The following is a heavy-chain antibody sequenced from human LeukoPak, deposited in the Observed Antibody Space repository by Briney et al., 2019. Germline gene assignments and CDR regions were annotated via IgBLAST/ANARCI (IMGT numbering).Heavy chain of an antibody. J-gene: IGHJ4*02. D-gene: IGHD3-9*01. CDR1: GFSFNSYG. Sequence: GGSLRLSCAASGFSFNSYGMHWVRQAPGKGLEWVAFIRYDGSNKYYADSVKGRFTISRDNSKNTLYLQMNSLRAEDTAVYYCAKEVLRYFDWPTPDYWGQGTLVTVSS. V-gene: IGHV3-30*02. CDR3: AKEVLRYFDWPTPDY. CDR2: IRYDGSNK.